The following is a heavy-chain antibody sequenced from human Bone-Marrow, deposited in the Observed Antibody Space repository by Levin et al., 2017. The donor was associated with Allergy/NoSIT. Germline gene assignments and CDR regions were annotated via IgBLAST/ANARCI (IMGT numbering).Heavy chain of an antibody. V-gene: IGHV4-4*02. Sequence: SETLSLTCTISGASITSNNFWNWVRQPPGQGLEWLGEIYHTGSTNYNPSLKSRVTISVDTSKNQFSLNLNSVTAADTAVYYCAKYPIGGWFDTWGQGALVTVSS. J-gene: IGHJ5*02. CDR3: AKYPIGGWFDT. D-gene: IGHD3-10*01. CDR1: GASITSNNF. CDR2: IYHTGST.